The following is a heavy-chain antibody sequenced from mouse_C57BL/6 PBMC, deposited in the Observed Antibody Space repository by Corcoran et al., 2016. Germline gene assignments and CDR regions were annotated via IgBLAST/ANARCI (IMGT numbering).Heavy chain of an antibody. CDR2: INTYSGVP. CDR3: ARGGGYYDYGGD. J-gene: IGHJ2*01. D-gene: IGHD2-4*01. CDR1: GYTFTTYG. V-gene: IGHV9-3*01. Sequence: QIQLVQSGPELKKPGETVKISCKASGYTFTTYGMSWVKQAPGKGLKWMGWINTYSGVPTYADDFKGRFAFSLETSASTAYLQINNLKNEDTATYFWARGGGYYDYGGDWGQGTTLTVSS.